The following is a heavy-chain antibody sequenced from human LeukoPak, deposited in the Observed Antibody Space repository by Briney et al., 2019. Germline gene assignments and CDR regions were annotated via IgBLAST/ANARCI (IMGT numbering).Heavy chain of an antibody. D-gene: IGHD3-10*01. CDR1: GYTFTSYA. J-gene: IGHJ5*02. CDR2: INAGNGNT. Sequence: WASVKVSCKASGYTFTSYAMHWVRQAPGQRLEWMGWINAGNGNTKYSQKFQGRVTITRDTSASTAYMELSSLRSEDTAVYYCARTYGSGSYYRGDGWFDPWGQGTLVTVSS. V-gene: IGHV1-3*01. CDR3: ARTYGSGSYYRGDGWFDP.